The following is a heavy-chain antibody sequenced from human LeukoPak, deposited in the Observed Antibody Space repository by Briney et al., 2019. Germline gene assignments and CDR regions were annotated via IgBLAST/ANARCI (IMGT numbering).Heavy chain of an antibody. CDR2: ISSSSSYM. D-gene: IGHD3-10*01. CDR3: ARAFGSRSD. CDR1: GFTFSSYN. V-gene: IGHV3-21*01. J-gene: IGHJ4*02. Sequence: GGSLRLSCAASGFTFSSYNMNWVRQAPGKGLEWVSSISSSSSYMYYADSVKGRFTISRDNAKNSLFLQMNSLRAEDTAMYYCARAFGSRSDWGQGTLVTVSS.